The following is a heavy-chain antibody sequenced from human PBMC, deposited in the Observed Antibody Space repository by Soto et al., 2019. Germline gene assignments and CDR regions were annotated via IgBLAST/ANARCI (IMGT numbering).Heavy chain of an antibody. CDR3: ASEGSWYFGWFDP. CDR2: IYYSGST. D-gene: IGHD6-13*01. J-gene: IGHJ5*02. V-gene: IGHV4-59*04. CDR1: GGSISSYY. Sequence: SETLSLTCTVSGGSISSYYWSWIRQPPGKGLEWIGYIYYSGSTYYNPSLKSRVTISVDTSKNQFSLKLSSVTAADTAVYYCASEGSWYFGWFDPWGQGTLVTVSS.